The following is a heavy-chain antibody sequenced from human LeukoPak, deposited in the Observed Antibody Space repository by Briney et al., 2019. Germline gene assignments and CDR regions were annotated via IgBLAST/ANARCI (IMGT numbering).Heavy chain of an antibody. CDR3: ARGLSSSWYGY. J-gene: IGHJ4*02. CDR1: GGSISSYY. Sequence: SETLSLTCTASGGSISSYYWSWIRQPPGKGLEWIGYIYYSGSTNYNPSLKSRATISVDTSKNQFSLKLSSVTAADTAVYYCARGLSSSWYGYWGQGTLVTVSS. D-gene: IGHD6-13*01. V-gene: IGHV4-59*01. CDR2: IYYSGST.